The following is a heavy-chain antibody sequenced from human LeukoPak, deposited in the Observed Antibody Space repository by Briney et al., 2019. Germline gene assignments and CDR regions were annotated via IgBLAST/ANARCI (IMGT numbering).Heavy chain of an antibody. CDR1: GGSISSSSYY. D-gene: IGHD3-3*01. CDR2: IYYSGST. CDR3: ARPPQYFDFWSGPGYFDL. Sequence: PSETLSLTCTVSGGSISSSSYYWGWIRQPPGKGLEWIGSIYYSGSTYYNPSLKSRVTISVDTSQNQFSLKLTSVTAADTAVYYCARPPQYFDFWSGPGYFDLWGRGTLVTVSS. V-gene: IGHV4-39*07. J-gene: IGHJ2*01.